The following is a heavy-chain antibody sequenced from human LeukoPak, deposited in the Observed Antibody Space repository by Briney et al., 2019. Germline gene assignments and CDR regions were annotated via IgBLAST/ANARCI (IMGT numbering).Heavy chain of an antibody. CDR1: GFTFDDYA. CDR3: AKGYCGADCSFDY. CDR2: ISWNSGSI. Sequence: GRSLRLSCAASGFTFDDYAMHWVRQAPGKGLEWVSHISWNSGSIGYADSVKGRFTISRDNAKNSLYLQMNSLRAEDTALYYCAKGYCGADCSFDYWGQGTLVTVSS. V-gene: IGHV3-9*01. D-gene: IGHD2-21*02. J-gene: IGHJ4*02.